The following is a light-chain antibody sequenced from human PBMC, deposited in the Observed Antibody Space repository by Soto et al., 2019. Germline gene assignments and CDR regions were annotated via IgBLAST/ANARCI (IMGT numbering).Light chain of an antibody. CDR1: QGISSF. CDR3: QHLNTFPMS. CDR2: GAS. V-gene: IGKV1-9*01. Sequence: IQLTQSPSFLSASVGDRVTITCRASQGISSFLAWYQQKPGKAPNLLIYGASTLHNGVPSRFSGSGSGTEFTLTIGSLEPEDFATYYCQHLNTFPMSFGPGTKVDI. J-gene: IGKJ3*01.